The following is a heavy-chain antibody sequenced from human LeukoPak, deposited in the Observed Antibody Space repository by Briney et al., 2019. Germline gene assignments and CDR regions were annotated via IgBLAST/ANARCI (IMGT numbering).Heavy chain of an antibody. CDR3: ARGREVNYYGSGSYYNGRYYYYMDV. J-gene: IGHJ6*03. V-gene: IGHV4-39*07. CDR1: GGFISSSIYY. D-gene: IGHD3-10*01. CDR2: INHSGST. Sequence: NPSETLSLTCTVSGGFISSSIYYWSWIRQPPGKGLEWIGEINHSGSTNYNPSLKSRVTISVDTSKNQFSLKLSSVTAADTAVYYCARGREVNYYGSGSYYNGRYYYYMDVWGKGTTVTVSS.